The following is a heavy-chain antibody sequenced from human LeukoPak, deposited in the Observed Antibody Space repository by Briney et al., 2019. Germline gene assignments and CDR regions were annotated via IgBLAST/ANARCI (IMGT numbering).Heavy chain of an antibody. CDR2: ISGPGGTT. CDR3: ARDPGLVAVHDVDV. V-gene: IGHV3-23*01. J-gene: IGHJ6*04. Sequence: PGGSLRLSCVVSGFTFSTHAMTWVRQAPGKGLERVSDISGPGGTTYYAASVKGRFTISRDNSKNTLFLQMNSLRAEDTAVYYCARDPGLVAVHDVDVWGKGTTVIVSS. CDR1: GFTFSTHA. D-gene: IGHD3-22*01.